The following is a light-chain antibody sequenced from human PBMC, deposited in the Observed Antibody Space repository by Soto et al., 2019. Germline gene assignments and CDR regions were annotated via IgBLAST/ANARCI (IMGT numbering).Light chain of an antibody. Sequence: DIQMTQSLSTLSAYLGDRVTMTCRASQSISSWLAWYQQKPGKAPKLLIYDASSLESGVPSRFSGSGSGTEFTLTISSLQPDDFATYFCHQYKSYWTFGPGTKVDIK. CDR3: HQYKSYWT. CDR1: QSISSW. V-gene: IGKV1-5*01. J-gene: IGKJ1*01. CDR2: DAS.